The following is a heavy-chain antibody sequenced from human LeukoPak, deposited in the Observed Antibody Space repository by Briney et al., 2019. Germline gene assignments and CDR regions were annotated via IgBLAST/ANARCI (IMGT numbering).Heavy chain of an antibody. CDR3: ARAPFYGSNSRGAFDV. V-gene: IGHV4-59*01. Sequence: SETLSLTCTVSGGSINNYYWSWIRQSPGKGLEWIGYISYLQSTHYNPSLNSRVTIALDTSKNQFSLRLSSVSAADTAIYHCARAPFYGSNSRGAFDVWDQGTLVAVSS. D-gene: IGHD4-23*01. J-gene: IGHJ3*01. CDR1: GGSINNYY. CDR2: ISYLQST.